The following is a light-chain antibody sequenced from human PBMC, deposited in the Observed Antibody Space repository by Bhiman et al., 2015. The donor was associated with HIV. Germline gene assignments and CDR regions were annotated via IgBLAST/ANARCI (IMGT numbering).Light chain of an antibody. CDR1: SSDIGDSDS. V-gene: IGLV2-8*01. CDR3: SSYAGSNNFPV. CDR2: EVS. J-gene: IGLJ1*01. Sequence: QSALTQPPSASGSPGQSVTISCTGTSSDIGDSDSVSWYQQHPGKAPKLMIYEVSKRPSGVPDRFSGSKSGNTASLTVSGLQAEDEADYYCSSYAGSNNFPVFGTGTKVTVL.